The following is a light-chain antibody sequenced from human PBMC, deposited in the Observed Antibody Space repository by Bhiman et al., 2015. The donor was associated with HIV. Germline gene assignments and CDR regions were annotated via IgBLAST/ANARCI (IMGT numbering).Light chain of an antibody. CDR2: DVS. CDR3: QSYDRSLREVV. J-gene: IGLJ3*02. V-gene: IGLV2-14*03. Sequence: QSALTQPASVSGSPGQSITISCTGTSSDVGGYNYVSWYQQHPGKAPKLMIYDVSNRPSGVSNRFSASKSGNTASLTVSGLQAEDAADYYCQSYDRSLREVVFGGGTKLTVL. CDR1: SSDVGGYNY.